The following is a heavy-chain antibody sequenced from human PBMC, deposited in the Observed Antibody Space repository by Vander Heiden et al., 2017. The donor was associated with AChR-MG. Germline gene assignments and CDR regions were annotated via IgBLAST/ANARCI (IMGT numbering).Heavy chain of an antibody. J-gene: IGHJ3*02. CDR1: GYTFTGHY. Sequence: QVQLVQSGAEVKKPGASVKVSCKASGYTFTGHYMPWVRQGPGQGLGWMGWINPNSGGTNYAQKFQGWVTMTRDTSISTAYMELGRLRSDDTAVYYCARTPGPLDAFDIWGQGTMVTVSS. V-gene: IGHV1-2*04. CDR3: ARTPGPLDAFDI. CDR2: INPNSGGT.